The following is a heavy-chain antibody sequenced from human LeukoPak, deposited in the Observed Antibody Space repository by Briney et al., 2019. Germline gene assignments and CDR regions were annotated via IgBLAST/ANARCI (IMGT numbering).Heavy chain of an antibody. CDR2: IYTSGST. D-gene: IGHD3-10*01. CDR3: ARGVFYYYYMDV. V-gene: IGHV4-4*09. J-gene: IGHJ6*03. Sequence: SETLSLTCTVSGGSISSYYRSWIRQPPGKGLEWIGYIYTSGSTNYNPSLKSRVTISVDTSKNQFSLKLSSVTAADTAVYYCARGVFYYYYMDVWGKGTTVTVSS. CDR1: GGSISSYY.